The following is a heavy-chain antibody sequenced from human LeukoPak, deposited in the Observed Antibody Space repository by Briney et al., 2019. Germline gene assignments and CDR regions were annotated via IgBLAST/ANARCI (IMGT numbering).Heavy chain of an antibody. Sequence: ASVKVSCKASGYTFTSYDINWVRQATGQGLEWMGWMNPNSGNTGYAQKFQGRVTMTRNTSISTAYMELSSLRSEDTAVYYCAREVEMATIGVDAFDIWGQGTMVTVSS. CDR2: MNPNSGNT. J-gene: IGHJ3*02. D-gene: IGHD5-24*01. CDR1: GYTFTSYD. CDR3: AREVEMATIGVDAFDI. V-gene: IGHV1-8*01.